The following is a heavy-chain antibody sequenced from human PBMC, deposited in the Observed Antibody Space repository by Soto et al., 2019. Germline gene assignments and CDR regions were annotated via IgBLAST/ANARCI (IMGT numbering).Heavy chain of an antibody. Sequence: PGLSLRLSGAAAGFSFSSYGIHCVRQAPGKGLEWVAGISYDGSNKYCADSVKGRFTISRDNSKNTRYLQMNSFSEEAPAAHYCAKVRIAAAGYDAFDSWDQGTMVTISS. CDR2: ISYDGSNK. V-gene: IGHV3-30*18. D-gene: IGHD6-13*01. CDR1: GFSFSSYG. CDR3: AKVRIAAAGYDAFDS. J-gene: IGHJ3*02.